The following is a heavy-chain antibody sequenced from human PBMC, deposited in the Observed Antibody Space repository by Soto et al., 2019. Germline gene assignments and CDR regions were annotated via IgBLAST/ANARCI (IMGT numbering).Heavy chain of an antibody. CDR2: SIPIFGTA. D-gene: IGHD5-12*01. J-gene: IGHJ6*02. V-gene: IGHV1-69*13. Sequence: SVKVSCKASGGTFNNYPITWVRQAPGEGLEWMGGSIPIFGTANYAQKFQGRVTISVDESTSPAYMELSSLRSEDTAVYYCARGRGYSGDDHYYYFDMDVWGQGTTVTVSS. CDR1: GGTFNNYP. CDR3: ARGRGYSGDDHYYYFDMDV.